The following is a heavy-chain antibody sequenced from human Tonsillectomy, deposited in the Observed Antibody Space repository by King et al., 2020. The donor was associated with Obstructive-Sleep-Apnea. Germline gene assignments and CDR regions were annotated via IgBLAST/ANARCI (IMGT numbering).Heavy chain of an antibody. V-gene: IGHV3-21*01. CDR3: ARVPLDCSSTSCYDYYGMDV. Sequence: QLVESGGGLVKPGGSLRLSCAASGFTFSSYSMNWVRQAPGKGLEWVSSISGSSSYIYYADSVKGRVTIPKDNAKNSLYLQMNSLRAEDTAVYYCARVPLDCSSTSCYDYYGMDVWGQGTTVTVSS. D-gene: IGHD2-2*01. CDR1: GFTFSSYS. J-gene: IGHJ6*02. CDR2: ISGSSSYI.